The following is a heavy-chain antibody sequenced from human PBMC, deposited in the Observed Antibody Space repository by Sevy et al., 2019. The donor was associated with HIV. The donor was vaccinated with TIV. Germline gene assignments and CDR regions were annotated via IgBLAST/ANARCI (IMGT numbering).Heavy chain of an antibody. CDR1: GFTFIRYN. Sequence: GGSLRLSCAASGFTFIRYNMNWVRQAPGKGLEWVSSVSGSSNYIYYAESLNGRFIISRDNVKDTLSLQMNSLRADDTAVYYCARGPPDGSYDYFDYWGQGTLVTFSS. V-gene: IGHV3-21*06. D-gene: IGHD1-26*01. CDR3: ARGPPDGSYDYFDY. CDR2: VSGSSNYI. J-gene: IGHJ4*02.